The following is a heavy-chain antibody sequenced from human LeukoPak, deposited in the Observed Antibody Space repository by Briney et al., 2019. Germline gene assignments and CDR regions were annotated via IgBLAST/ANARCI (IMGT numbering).Heavy chain of an antibody. V-gene: IGHV3-64*01. Sequence: GGSLRLSCAASGFTFSSYAMHWVRQAPGKGLEYVSAISSNGGSTYYANSVKGRFTISRDNSKNTLYLQMGSLRAEDTAVYYCAKGRDYGDYAGLGYFQHWGQGTLVTVSS. CDR3: AKGRDYGDYAGLGYFQH. J-gene: IGHJ1*01. D-gene: IGHD4-17*01. CDR1: GFTFSSYA. CDR2: ISSNGGST.